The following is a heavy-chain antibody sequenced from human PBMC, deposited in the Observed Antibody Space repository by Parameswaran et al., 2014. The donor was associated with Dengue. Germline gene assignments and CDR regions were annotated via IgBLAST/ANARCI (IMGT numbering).Heavy chain of an antibody. CDR3: ARGKGYFQH. J-gene: IGHJ1*01. CDR2: ISSSSSYI. V-gene: IGHV3-21*01. Sequence: KWIRQPPGKGLEWVSSISSSSSYIYYADSVKGRFTISRDNAKNSLYLQMNSLRAEDTAVYYCARGKGYFQHWGQGTLVTVSS.